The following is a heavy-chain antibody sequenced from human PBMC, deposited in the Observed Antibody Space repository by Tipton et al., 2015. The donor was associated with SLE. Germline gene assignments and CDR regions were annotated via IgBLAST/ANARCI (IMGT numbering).Heavy chain of an antibody. Sequence: TLSLTCTVSGGSISSSSYYWGWIRQPPGKGLERIGSIYYSGSTYYNPSLKSRVTISVDTSKNQFSLKLSSVTAADTAVYYCASPAGMGYYYGMDVWGQGTTVTVSS. CDR2: IYYSGST. CDR3: ASPAGMGYYYGMDV. V-gene: IGHV4-39*07. CDR1: GGSISSSSYY. D-gene: IGHD2-2*01. J-gene: IGHJ6*02.